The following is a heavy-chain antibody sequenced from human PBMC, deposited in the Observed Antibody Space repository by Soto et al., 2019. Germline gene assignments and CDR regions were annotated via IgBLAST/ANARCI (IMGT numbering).Heavy chain of an antibody. V-gene: IGHV1-3*01. J-gene: IGHJ6*02. Sequence: QVQLVPSGAEVKKPGASVRVSCTASGYTFTTFAMHWVRQAPGQRLEWMGWINAGNGNRKYSQRFHGRVTLTRDTSARTAYMDLISLRSEDTAVYDCASASVGIKGECYYCYAMDVWGQGSTVIVSS. D-gene: IGHD3-10*01. CDR1: GYTFTTFA. CDR2: INAGNGNR. CDR3: ASASVGIKGECYYCYAMDV.